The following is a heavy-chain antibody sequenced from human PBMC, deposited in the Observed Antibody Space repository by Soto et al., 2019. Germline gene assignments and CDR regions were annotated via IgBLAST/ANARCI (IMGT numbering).Heavy chain of an antibody. J-gene: IGHJ4*02. Sequence: GASVKVSCKASGYTFTNNAIHWVRQAPGQRLEWMGWINAANGNTKYSQKFQGRVTITRDTSASTAYKELSSLRSEDTAVYYCARGADYYDSSGYYYVFDYWGQGTLVTVSS. CDR1: GYTFTNNA. CDR3: ARGADYYDSSGYYYVFDY. CDR2: INAANGNT. V-gene: IGHV1-3*01. D-gene: IGHD3-22*01.